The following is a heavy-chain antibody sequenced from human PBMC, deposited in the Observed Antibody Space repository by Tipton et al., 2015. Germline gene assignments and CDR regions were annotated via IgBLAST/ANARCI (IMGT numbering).Heavy chain of an antibody. CDR3: AREAYSSSGLIFDY. J-gene: IGHJ4*02. D-gene: IGHD6-6*01. CDR2: IWYDGNNK. V-gene: IGHV3-33*01. CDR1: GFTFSSYG. Sequence: SGFTFSSYGMHWVRQAPGKGLEWVAVIWYDGNNKYYADSVKGRFTISRDNSKNTLDLQMNSLRAEDTAVYYCAREAYSSSGLIFDYWGQGTLVTVSS.